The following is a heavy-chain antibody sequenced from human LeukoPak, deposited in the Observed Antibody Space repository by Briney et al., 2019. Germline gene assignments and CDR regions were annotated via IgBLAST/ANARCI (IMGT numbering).Heavy chain of an antibody. Sequence: GASVKVSCKASGYTFTSYGISWVRQAPGQGLEWMGWISAYNGNTNYAQKLQGRVTMTTDTSTSTAYMELRSLRSDDTAVYYCARSELYCSSTSCYYNRWGQGTLVTVSS. D-gene: IGHD2-2*01. J-gene: IGHJ4*02. CDR3: ARSELYCSSTSCYYNR. CDR2: ISAYNGNT. CDR1: GYTFTSYG. V-gene: IGHV1-18*01.